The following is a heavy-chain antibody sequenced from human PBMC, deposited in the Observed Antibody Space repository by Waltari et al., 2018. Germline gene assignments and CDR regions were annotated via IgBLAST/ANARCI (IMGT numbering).Heavy chain of an antibody. CDR2: KRYNGSNK. CDR1: GFTFSSYG. V-gene: IGHV3-30*02. J-gene: IGHJ4*02. CDR3: ARLFSGWYLGDLWDY. D-gene: IGHD6-19*01. Sequence: QVQLVESGGGVVQPGGSLRLSCAASGFTFSSYGMHWVRQAPGKGLEWVACKRYNGSNKYYADSVKGRFTISRDNSKNTLYLQMNSLRAEDTAVYYCARLFSGWYLGDLWDYWGQGTLVTVSS.